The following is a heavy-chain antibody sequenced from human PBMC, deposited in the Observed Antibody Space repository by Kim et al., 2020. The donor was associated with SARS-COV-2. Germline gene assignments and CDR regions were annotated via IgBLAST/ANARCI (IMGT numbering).Heavy chain of an antibody. CDR2: INTGSGNT. J-gene: IGHJ4*02. CDR3: ARDHRSCSISTCYGEAIDY. D-gene: IGHD2-2*01. CDR1: GYTFTNYA. Sequence: ASVNVSCKSSGYTFTNYAIHWVRQAPGQRLEWMGWINTGSGNTKYSQIFQGRVAITRDTSANTAYMELSSLRSDDTAVYYCARDHRSCSISTCYGEAIDYWGQGTLVTVSS. V-gene: IGHV1-3*04.